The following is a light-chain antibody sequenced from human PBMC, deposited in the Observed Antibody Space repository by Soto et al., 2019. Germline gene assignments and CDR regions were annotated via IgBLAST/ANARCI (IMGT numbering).Light chain of an antibody. V-gene: IGKV3-20*01. CDR2: GAS. CDR1: QSVSSSH. CDR3: QQYSSSPLT. Sequence: PGERATLSCRASQSVSSSHLAWYQQKPGQAPRLLIYGASTRATGIPDRFSGSGSGTDFTLTISRLEPEDFAVYHCQQYSSSPLTFGGGTKVDIK. J-gene: IGKJ4*01.